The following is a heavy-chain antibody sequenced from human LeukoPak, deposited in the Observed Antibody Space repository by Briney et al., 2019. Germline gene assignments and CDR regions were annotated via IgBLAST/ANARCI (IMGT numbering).Heavy chain of an antibody. V-gene: IGHV1-69*13. Sequence: SAKVSCKASGGTFSSYAISWVRQAPGQGLEWMGGIIPIFGTANYAQKFQGRVTITADESTSTAYMELSSLRSEDTAVYYCAAWRGDDSSGYYYLRDEYFQHWGQGTLVTVSS. CDR3: AAWRGDDSSGYYYLRDEYFQH. D-gene: IGHD3-22*01. J-gene: IGHJ1*01. CDR2: IIPIFGTA. CDR1: GGTFSSYA.